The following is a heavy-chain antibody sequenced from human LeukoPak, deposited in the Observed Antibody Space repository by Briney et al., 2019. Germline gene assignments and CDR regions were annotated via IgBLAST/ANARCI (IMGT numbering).Heavy chain of an antibody. J-gene: IGHJ3*02. D-gene: IGHD3-22*01. V-gene: IGHV3-73*01. CDR3: TRHGGRDYYDSTEGGFDI. CDR2: VRSKTHTYAT. CDR1: GFTFSGSA. Sequence: GGSLRLSCAASGFTFSGSAIHWVRQASGKGLEWVGRVRSKTHTYATAYAASVKGRFTLSRDDSKNTAYLQMNSLKTEDTAVYYCTRHGGRDYYDSTEGGFDIWGQGTMVTVSS.